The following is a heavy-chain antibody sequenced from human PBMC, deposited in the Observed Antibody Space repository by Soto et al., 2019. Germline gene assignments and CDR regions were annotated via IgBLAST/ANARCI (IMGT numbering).Heavy chain of an antibody. D-gene: IGHD2-21*01. CDR1: GYNFGNYD. CDR2: MNPKNGDT. V-gene: IGHV1-8*02. Sequence: QVQLVQSGAEVKKPGASVKVSCKASGYNFGNYDLNWVRQATGPGLKWTGWMNPKNGDTGHAPEFQGRDILSRDTSMSTASMEPSALRTDVAAGYYCARGPSLLIMIAEAAEGLLGFDPWGQGTLVIVSS. J-gene: IGHJ5*02. CDR3: ARGPSLLIMIAEAAEGLLGFDP.